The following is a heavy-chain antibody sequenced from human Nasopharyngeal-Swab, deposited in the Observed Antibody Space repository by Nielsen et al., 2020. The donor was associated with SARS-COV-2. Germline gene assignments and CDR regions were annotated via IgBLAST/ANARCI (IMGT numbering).Heavy chain of an antibody. CDR1: GYTFTGYY. Sequence: SVKVSCKASGYTFTGYYMHWVRQAPGQGLDWMGRINPNSGGTNYAQKFQGRVTMTSDTSISTAYMELSRLRSDDTAVYYCARDLEDIVVVPAAMWGVDYYYYGMDVWGQGTTVTVSS. CDR3: ARDLEDIVVVPAAMWGVDYYYYGMDV. J-gene: IGHJ6*02. V-gene: IGHV1-2*06. D-gene: IGHD2-2*01. CDR2: INPNSGGT.